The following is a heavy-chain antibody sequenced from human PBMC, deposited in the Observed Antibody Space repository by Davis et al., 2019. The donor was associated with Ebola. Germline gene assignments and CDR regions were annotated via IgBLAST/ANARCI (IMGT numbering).Heavy chain of an antibody. J-gene: IGHJ4*02. Sequence: PSETLSLTCAISGDSVSSSSAAWNWIRQSPSRGLEWLGRTYYSSKWYNDYAVSVKSRITINPDTSKNQFSLQLNFVTPEDAAVYYCVRFDWGSRTPDCWGQGTLVTVSS. D-gene: IGHD7-27*01. V-gene: IGHV6-1*01. CDR3: VRFDWGSRTPDC. CDR1: GDSVSSSSAA. CDR2: TYYSSKWYN.